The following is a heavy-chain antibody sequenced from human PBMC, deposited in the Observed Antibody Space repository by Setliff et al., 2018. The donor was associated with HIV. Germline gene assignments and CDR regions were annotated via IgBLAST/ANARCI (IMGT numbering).Heavy chain of an antibody. CDR2: IYDNEKT. V-gene: IGHV4-61*08. J-gene: IGHJ3*02. CDR1: GGVSGGDMGVHD. Sequence: NPSETLSLTCSVSGGVSGGDMGVHDWRWIRQPPGKGLEWIGYIYDNEKTFYNPSLKSRVTITVDTPKNQISLQLTSVTAEDTAVYYCARWGEPAQRGFDIWGQGTMVTVSS. CDR3: ARWGEPAQRGFDI. D-gene: IGHD3-16*01.